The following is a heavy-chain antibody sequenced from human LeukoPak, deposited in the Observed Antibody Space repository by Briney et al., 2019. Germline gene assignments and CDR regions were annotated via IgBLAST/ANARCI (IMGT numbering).Heavy chain of an antibody. V-gene: IGHV3-11*01. D-gene: IGHD5-12*01. CDR3: AKDFYIVATYFDY. CDR1: GFTFSDYY. Sequence: PGGSLRLSCAASGFTFSDYYMSWIRQAPGKGLEWVSYISSSGSTIYYADSVKGRFTISRDNAKNSLYLQMNSLRAEDTALYYCAKDFYIVATYFDYWGQGTLVTVSS. J-gene: IGHJ4*02. CDR2: ISSSGSTI.